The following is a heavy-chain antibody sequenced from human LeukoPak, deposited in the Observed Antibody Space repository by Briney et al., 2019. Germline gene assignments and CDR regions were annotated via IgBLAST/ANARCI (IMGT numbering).Heavy chain of an antibody. V-gene: IGHV4-39*01. CDR3: ASVRRDGYKFDY. D-gene: IGHD5-24*01. CDR2: IYYSGST. Sequence: PSETLSLTCTVSGGSISSSSYYWGWIRQPPGKGLEWIGSIYYSGSTYYNPSLKSRVTISVDTSKNQFSLKLSSVTAADTAVYYCASVRRDGYKFDYWGQGTLVTVSS. CDR1: GGSISSSSYY. J-gene: IGHJ4*02.